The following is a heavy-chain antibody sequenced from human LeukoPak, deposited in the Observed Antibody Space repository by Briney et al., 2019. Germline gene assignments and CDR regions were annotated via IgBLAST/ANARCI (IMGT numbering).Heavy chain of an antibody. CDR2: ISSSSSSI. D-gene: IGHD6-19*01. Sequence: GGSLRLSCVVSGFTFSNCGMNWVRQAPGKGLEWISHISSSSSSIYYADSVKGRFTISRDNAKNSLYLQMNSLRDDDTAVYYCTSAAVAGTVYWGQGTLVTVSS. CDR1: GFTFSNCG. V-gene: IGHV3-48*02. CDR3: TSAAVAGTVY. J-gene: IGHJ4*02.